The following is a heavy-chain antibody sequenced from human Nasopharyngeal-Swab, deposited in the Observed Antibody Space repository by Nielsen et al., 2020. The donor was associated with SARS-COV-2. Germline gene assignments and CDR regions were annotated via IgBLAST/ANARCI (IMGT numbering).Heavy chain of an antibody. V-gene: IGHV5-10-1*01. CDR1: GYSFTSYW. CDR3: ARQRGRNYDILTGAYYYYYYMDV. CDR2: IDPSDSYS. J-gene: IGHJ6*03. D-gene: IGHD3-9*01. Sequence: KVSCKGSGYSFTSYWISWVRQMPGKGLAWMGRIDPSDSYSNYRPSFQGHVTISADKSISTAYLQWSSLKASDTAMYYCARQRGRNYDILTGAYYYYYYMDVWGKGTTVTVSS.